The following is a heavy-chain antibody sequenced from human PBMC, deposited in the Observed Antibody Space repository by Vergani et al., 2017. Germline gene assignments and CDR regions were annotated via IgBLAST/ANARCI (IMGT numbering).Heavy chain of an antibody. Sequence: QVQLQESGPGLVKPSETLSLTCTVSGGSISSYYWSWIRQPAGKGLEWIGRIYTSGSTNYNPSLKSRVTMSVDTSKNQFSLKLSSVTAADTAVYYCARDHCTNGVCNFDYWGQGTLVTVSS. V-gene: IGHV4-4*07. CDR1: GGSISSYY. CDR2: IYTSGST. CDR3: ARDHCTNGVCNFDY. D-gene: IGHD2-8*01. J-gene: IGHJ4*02.